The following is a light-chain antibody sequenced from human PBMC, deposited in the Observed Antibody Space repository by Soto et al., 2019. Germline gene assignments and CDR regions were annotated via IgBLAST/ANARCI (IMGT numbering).Light chain of an antibody. Sequence: DIVMTQSPDFLAVPLGERATINCRSSQSLLYSSNNKTYLAWYQHRPGQSPKMLSFWASARESGVPDRFSGSGSETDFTLTISRLQAEDAAVYYCQQYYSDFFTFGQGTGLEIK. V-gene: IGKV4-1*01. CDR2: WAS. CDR3: QQYYSDFFT. J-gene: IGKJ2*01. CDR1: QSLLYSSNNKTY.